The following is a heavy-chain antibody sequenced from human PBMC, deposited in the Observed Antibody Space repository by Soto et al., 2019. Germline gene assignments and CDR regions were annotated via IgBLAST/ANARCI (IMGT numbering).Heavy chain of an antibody. CDR2: IYSGGRN. CDR3: ARVGHCSRTSCYTFDF. Sequence: SETLSLTCTVSGGSISSFYWSWIRQPAGKGLEWIGRIYSGGRNNYNPSLKSRVTMSVDTSNSTAYMELSRLRSDDTAVYYCARVGHCSRTSCYTFDFWGQGTLVTVSS. V-gene: IGHV4-4*07. CDR1: GGSISSFY. D-gene: IGHD2-2*02. J-gene: IGHJ4*02.